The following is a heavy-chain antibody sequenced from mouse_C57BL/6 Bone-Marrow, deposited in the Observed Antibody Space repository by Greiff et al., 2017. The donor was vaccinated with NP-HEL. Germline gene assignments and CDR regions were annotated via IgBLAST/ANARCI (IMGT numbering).Heavy chain of an antibody. Sequence: QVQLKESGAELARPGASVKLSCKASGYTFTSYGISWVKQRTGQGLEWIGEIYPRSGNTYYNEKFKGKATLTADKSSSTAYMELRSLTSEDSAVYFCARYGNYLYYFDYWGQGTTLTVSS. CDR2: IYPRSGNT. D-gene: IGHD2-1*01. J-gene: IGHJ2*01. V-gene: IGHV1-81*01. CDR1: GYTFTSYG. CDR3: ARYGNYLYYFDY.